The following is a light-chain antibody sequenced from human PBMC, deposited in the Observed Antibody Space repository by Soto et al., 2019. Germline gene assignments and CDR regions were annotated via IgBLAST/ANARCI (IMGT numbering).Light chain of an antibody. CDR2: GAS. V-gene: IGKV3-15*01. J-gene: IGKJ1*01. CDR3: QQYNNWGT. CDR1: QSVSSN. Sequence: EIVMTQSPATLSVSPGERATLSCRASQSVSSNLAWYQQKPGQAPRLLIYGASTRATGIPARFSGRGSGTEFTLTLSSLQSEDFAVYYCQQYNNWGTFGQGTKVEIK.